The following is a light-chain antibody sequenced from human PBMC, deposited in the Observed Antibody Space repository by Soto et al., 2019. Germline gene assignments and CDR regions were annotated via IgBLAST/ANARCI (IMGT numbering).Light chain of an antibody. V-gene: IGLV2-14*01. CDR2: DVS. CDR1: SSDVGGYNY. CDR3: SSYTSSSTPVV. Sequence: QSALTQPASVSGSPGHSITISCTGTSSDVGGYNYVSWYQQHPGKAPKLMIYDVSNRPSGVSNRFSGSKSGNTASLTISGLQAEDEADYFGSSYTSSSTPVVFGGGTKVTVL. J-gene: IGLJ2*01.